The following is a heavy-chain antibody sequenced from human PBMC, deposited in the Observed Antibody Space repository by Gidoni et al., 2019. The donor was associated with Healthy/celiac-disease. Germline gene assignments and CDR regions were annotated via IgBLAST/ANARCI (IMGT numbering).Heavy chain of an antibody. V-gene: IGHV3-48*04. CDR1: GFTFSSYR. D-gene: IGHD3-9*01. Sequence: EVQLVESGGGLVQPGGSLRLSCAASGFTFSSYRMNWVRQAPGKGLEWVSYISSSSSTIYYADSVKGRFTISRDNAKNSLYLQMNSLRAEDTAVYYCARDHYDILTGRYYYYGMDVWGQGTTVTVSS. CDR3: ARDHYDILTGRYYYYGMDV. J-gene: IGHJ6*02. CDR2: ISSSSSTI.